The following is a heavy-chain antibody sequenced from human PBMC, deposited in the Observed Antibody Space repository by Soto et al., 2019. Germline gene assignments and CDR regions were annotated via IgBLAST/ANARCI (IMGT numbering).Heavy chain of an antibody. Sequence: GASVKISCKASGYSFTSYDITWVRQASGQGLELMGWMNPDSGNTGYSQKFQGRVTMTRNSSISTAYMELSSLRSEDTAVYYCARGRRSGPSCHLYWGQGTLVTVSS. J-gene: IGHJ4*02. D-gene: IGHD2-15*01. CDR1: GYSFTSYD. V-gene: IGHV1-8*01. CDR2: MNPDSGNT. CDR3: ARGRRSGPSCHLY.